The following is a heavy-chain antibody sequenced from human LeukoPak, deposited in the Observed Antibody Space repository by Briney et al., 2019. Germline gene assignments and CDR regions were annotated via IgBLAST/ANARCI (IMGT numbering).Heavy chain of an antibody. CDR3: ARDGHPTYYYDSSGYYQASGMDV. Sequence: PSETLSLTCAVYGGSFSGYYWSWIRQHPGKGLEWIGYIYYSGSTYYNPSLKSRVTISVDTSKNQFSLKLSSVTAADTAVYYCARDGHPTYYYDSSGYYQASGMDVWGQGTTVTVSS. CDR1: GGSFSGYY. CDR2: IYYSGST. D-gene: IGHD3-22*01. J-gene: IGHJ6*02. V-gene: IGHV4-31*11.